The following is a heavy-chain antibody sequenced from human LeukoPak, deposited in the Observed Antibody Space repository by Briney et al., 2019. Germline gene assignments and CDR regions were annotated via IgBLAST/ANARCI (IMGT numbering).Heavy chain of an antibody. Sequence: GESLKISCKGSGYSFTSYWIGWVRQMPGKGLEWMGIIYPGDSDTRYSPSFQGQVTISADKSISTAYLQWSSLKASDTAMYYCATYSGSYEEGYYYYYGMDVWGQGTTVTVSS. CDR2: IYPGDSDT. D-gene: IGHD1-26*01. J-gene: IGHJ6*02. CDR1: GYSFTSYW. V-gene: IGHV5-51*01. CDR3: ATYSGSYEEGYYYYYGMDV.